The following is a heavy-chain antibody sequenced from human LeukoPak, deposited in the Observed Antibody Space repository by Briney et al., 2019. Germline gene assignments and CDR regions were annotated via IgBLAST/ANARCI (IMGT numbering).Heavy chain of an antibody. Sequence: SETLSLTCSVSGGSITNSYYWGWVRQPPGKGLEWIGSFYSSGETHYHPSLKSRVTISVDTSKNQFSLKLTSVTAADTAVYYCARGVGSGYTDDWGRGTLVTVSS. CDR3: ARGVGSGYTDD. V-gene: IGHV4-39*07. D-gene: IGHD3-22*01. J-gene: IGHJ4*02. CDR1: GGSITNSYY. CDR2: FYSSGET.